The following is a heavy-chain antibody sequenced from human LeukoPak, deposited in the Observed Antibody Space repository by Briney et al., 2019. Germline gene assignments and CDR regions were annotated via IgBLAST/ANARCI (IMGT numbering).Heavy chain of an antibody. D-gene: IGHD3-3*01. CDR1: GGSISSGGYY. CDR3: ARLSYYDFWSPNWFDP. V-gene: IGHV4-31*03. J-gene: IGHJ5*02. Sequence: SQTLSLTCTVSGGSISSGGYYWNWIRQHPGKGLEWIGYIYYSGSSYYNPSLKSRVTMSVDTSKNHFSLHLSSVTAADRAVYYCARLSYYDFWSPNWFDPWGQGTLVTVSS. CDR2: IYYSGSS.